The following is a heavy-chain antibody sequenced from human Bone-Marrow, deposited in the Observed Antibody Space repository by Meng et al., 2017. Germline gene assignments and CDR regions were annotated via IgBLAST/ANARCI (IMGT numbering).Heavy chain of an antibody. CDR2: IIPIFGTA. J-gene: IGHJ4*02. D-gene: IGHD2-15*01. Sequence: SVKVSCKASGGTFSSYAISWVRQAPGQGLEWMGGIIPIFGTANYAQKFQGRVTITADKSTSTAYMELSSLRSGDTAVYYCARGLVVVAQYYFDYWGQGTLVTVSS. CDR3: ARGLVVVAQYYFDY. CDR1: GGTFSSYA. V-gene: IGHV1-69*06.